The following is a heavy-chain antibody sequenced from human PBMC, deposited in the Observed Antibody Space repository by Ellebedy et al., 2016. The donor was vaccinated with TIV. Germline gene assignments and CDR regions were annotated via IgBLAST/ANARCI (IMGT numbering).Heavy chain of an antibody. CDR2: MYDSEHI. V-gene: IGHV4-59*01. Sequence: SETLSLTXTVSSGSISGYYWNWIRQPPGKGLEWIGYMYDSEHIDYNPSLRSRVTLSIDTSKNQFSLKLSSVTAADTAVYYCARSKKGDSSGWYFWFDPWGQGTLVTVSS. CDR3: ARSKKGDSSGWYFWFDP. D-gene: IGHD6-19*01. J-gene: IGHJ5*02. CDR1: SGSISGYY.